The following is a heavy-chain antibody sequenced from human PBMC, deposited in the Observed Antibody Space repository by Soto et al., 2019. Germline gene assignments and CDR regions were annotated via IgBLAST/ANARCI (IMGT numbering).Heavy chain of an antibody. J-gene: IGHJ3*01. D-gene: IGHD3-22*01. V-gene: IGHV3-30-3*01. CDR3: ARDHPDSIGNYAGLGSRASNL. CDR2: ISEDGTNK. Sequence: GGSLRLSCAVSGFTFNSLDMHWVRQAPGKGLEWVSFISEDGTNKYYSDSVKGRLTISRDNSKNTVYLQMNSLRVEDTAVYYCARDHPDSIGNYAGLGSRASNLWGQGTMVTVSS. CDR1: GFTFNSLD.